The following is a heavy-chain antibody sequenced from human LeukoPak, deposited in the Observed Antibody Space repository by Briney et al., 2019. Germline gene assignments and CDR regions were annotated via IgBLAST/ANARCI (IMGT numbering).Heavy chain of an antibody. Sequence: GGSLRLSCAASGFTFSSYAMHWVRQAPGKGLEWVAVISYDGSNKYYADSVKGRFTISRGNSKNTLYLQMNSLRAEDTAVYYCARAYSSSTFDYWGQGTLVTVSS. V-gene: IGHV3-30-3*01. CDR2: ISYDGSNK. J-gene: IGHJ4*02. CDR3: ARAYSSSTFDY. D-gene: IGHD6-13*01. CDR1: GFTFSSYA.